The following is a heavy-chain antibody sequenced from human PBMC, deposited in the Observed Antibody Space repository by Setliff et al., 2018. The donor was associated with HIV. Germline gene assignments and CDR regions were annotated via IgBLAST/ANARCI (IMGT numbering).Heavy chain of an antibody. CDR2: IYTSGTT. CDR3: ARNFWNGPPDYYYYGLDV. Sequence: SETLSLTCTVSGDSISSYYWSWIRRTAGKGLEWIGRIYTSGTTNYNPSPKRRVTMSVDTSKNQFSLKLSSVTAADTAVYYCARNFWNGPPDYYYYGLDVWGQGTTVTVSS. J-gene: IGHJ6*02. CDR1: GDSISSYY. V-gene: IGHV4-4*07. D-gene: IGHD3-3*01.